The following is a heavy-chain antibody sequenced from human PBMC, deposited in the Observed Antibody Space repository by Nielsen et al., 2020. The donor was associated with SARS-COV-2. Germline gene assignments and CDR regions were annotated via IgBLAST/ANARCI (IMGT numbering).Heavy chain of an antibody. Sequence: GGSLRLSCAASGFTFDDYAMHWVWQAPGKGLEWVSGISWNSGSIGYADSVKGRFTISRDNAKNSLYLQMNSLRAEDTALYYCAKPGSDAFDIWGQGTMVTVSS. J-gene: IGHJ3*02. CDR2: ISWNSGSI. CDR3: AKPGSDAFDI. CDR1: GFTFDDYA. D-gene: IGHD6-25*01. V-gene: IGHV3-9*01.